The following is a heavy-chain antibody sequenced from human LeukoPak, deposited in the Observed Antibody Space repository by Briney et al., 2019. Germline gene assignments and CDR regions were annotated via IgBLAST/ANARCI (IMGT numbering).Heavy chain of an antibody. J-gene: IGHJ6*04. CDR1: GFTFSSYG. CDR2: IWYDGSNK. Sequence: PGGSLRLSCAASGFTFSSYGMHWVRQAPGKGLEWVVVIWYDGSNKYYADSVKGRFTISRDNSKNTLYLQMNSLRAEDTAVYYCARDLRSVRGDYYYYGMDVWGKGTTVTVSS. V-gene: IGHV3-33*01. D-gene: IGHD3-10*01. CDR3: ARDLRSVRGDYYYYGMDV.